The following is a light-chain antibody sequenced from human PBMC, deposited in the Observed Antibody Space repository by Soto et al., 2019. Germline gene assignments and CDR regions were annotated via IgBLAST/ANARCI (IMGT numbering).Light chain of an antibody. J-gene: IGKJ4*01. CDR2: RAS. CDR3: QQFDSLPLT. CDR1: QSVSSN. V-gene: IGKV3-15*01. Sequence: DILMTQSPATLSLSPGGRATLSCRASQSVSSNLAWYQQKPGQAPRLLIQRASTRATGIPARFSGSGSGTEFTLTISSLQSEDAGTYYCQQFDSLPLTFGGGTTVEIK.